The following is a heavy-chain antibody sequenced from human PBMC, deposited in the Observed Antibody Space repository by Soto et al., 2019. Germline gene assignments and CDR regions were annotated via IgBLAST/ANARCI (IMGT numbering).Heavy chain of an antibody. V-gene: IGHV6-1*01. CDR3: ARDTLEPRVHRYYYYGMDV. Sequence: SQTLSLTCVISGDSVSSNSAAWNWIRQSPSRGLEWLGRTYYRSKWYNDYAVSVKSRITINSDTSKNQFSLQLNSVTPEDTAVYYCARDTLEPRVHRYYYYGMDVWGQGTTVTVSS. D-gene: IGHD1-1*01. J-gene: IGHJ6*02. CDR1: GDSVSSNSAA. CDR2: TYYRSKWYN.